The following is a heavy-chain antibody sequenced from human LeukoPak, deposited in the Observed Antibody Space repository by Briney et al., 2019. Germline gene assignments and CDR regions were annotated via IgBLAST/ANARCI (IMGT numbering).Heavy chain of an antibody. J-gene: IGHJ5*02. D-gene: IGHD3-22*01. Sequence: GASVKVSCKASGYTFTSNDINWVRQAPGQGLEWMGGIIPIFGTANYAQKLQGRVTITTDESTSTAYMELSSLRSEDTAVYYCARDHVDYYDSRKNWFDPWGQGTLVTVTS. CDR1: GYTFTSND. CDR3: ARDHVDYYDSRKNWFDP. CDR2: IIPIFGTA. V-gene: IGHV1-69*05.